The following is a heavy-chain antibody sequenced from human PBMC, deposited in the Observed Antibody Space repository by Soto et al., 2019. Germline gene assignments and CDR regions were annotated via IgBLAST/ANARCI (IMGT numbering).Heavy chain of an antibody. D-gene: IGHD3-16*01. Sequence: QVQLVQSGAEVKKPGASVKVSCKASGYTFTSYGISWVRQAPGQGLEWMGWINAYNGNTNYAQKRQGRVTMTTDTPTSTDYMEMRSLRSDDTAVYYCARDWFGVDYWGQGTLVTVSS. CDR1: GYTFTSYG. CDR2: INAYNGNT. CDR3: ARDWFGVDY. J-gene: IGHJ4*02. V-gene: IGHV1-18*01.